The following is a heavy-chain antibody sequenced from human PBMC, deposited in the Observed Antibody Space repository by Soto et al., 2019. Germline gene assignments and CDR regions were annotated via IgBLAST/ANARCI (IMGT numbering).Heavy chain of an antibody. V-gene: IGHV3-74*01. D-gene: IGHD4-4*01. J-gene: IGHJ4*01. CDR1: GLPFGDNW. CDR3: ARDSYSSATH. CDR2: ISNDGSDT. Sequence: EVQLVESGGGLVQPGGSLRLSCAASGLPFGDNWMHWVRQAPGKGLVWVSRISNDGSDTTYADSVRGRFTVSRDNVKNTLYLQMNSLRAEDTAVYYCARDSYSSATHWGHGTLVTVSS.